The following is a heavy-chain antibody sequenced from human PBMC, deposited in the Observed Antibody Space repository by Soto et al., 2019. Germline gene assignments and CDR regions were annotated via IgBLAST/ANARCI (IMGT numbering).Heavy chain of an antibody. D-gene: IGHD2-2*01. CDR3: ARDCSSTSCYGAFDY. CDR2: IYSGGST. Sequence: EVQLVESGGGLIQPGGSLRLSCAASGFTVSSNYMSWVRQAPGKGLEWVSVIYSGGSTYYADSVKGRFTISRDNSKNTLYLQMNILRAEDTAVYYCARDCSSTSCYGAFDYWGQGTLVTVSS. CDR1: GFTVSSNY. J-gene: IGHJ4*02. V-gene: IGHV3-53*01.